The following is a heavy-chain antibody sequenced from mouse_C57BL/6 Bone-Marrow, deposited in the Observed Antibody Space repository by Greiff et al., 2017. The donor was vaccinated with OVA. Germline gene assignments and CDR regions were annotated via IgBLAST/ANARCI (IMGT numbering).Heavy chain of an antibody. CDR2: ISYDGSN. V-gene: IGHV3-6*01. CDR1: GYSITSGYY. D-gene: IGHD2-2*01. J-gene: IGHJ4*01. CDR3: ARYGYDARDPSVDY. Sequence: DVQLQESGPGLVKPSQSLSLTCSVTGYSITSGYYWNWIRQFPGNKLEWMGYISYDGSNNYNPSLKNRISITRDTSKNQFFLKLNSVTTEDTATYYCARYGYDARDPSVDYWGQGTSVTVSS.